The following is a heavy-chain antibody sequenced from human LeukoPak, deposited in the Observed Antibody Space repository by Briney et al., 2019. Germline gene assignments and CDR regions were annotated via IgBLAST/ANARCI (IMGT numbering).Heavy chain of an antibody. V-gene: IGHV3-30-3*01. D-gene: IGHD3-22*01. Sequence: GGSLRLSCAASGFTFSIYAIHWVRQAPGKGLEWVAVISYDGSNKYYADSVKGRFTISRDNSKNTLYLQMNSLRAEDTAVYYCARERAEGGSGYYHSFVYGGQGTLVSVSS. CDR3: ARERAEGGSGYYHSFVY. CDR2: ISYDGSNK. J-gene: IGHJ4*02. CDR1: GFTFSIYA.